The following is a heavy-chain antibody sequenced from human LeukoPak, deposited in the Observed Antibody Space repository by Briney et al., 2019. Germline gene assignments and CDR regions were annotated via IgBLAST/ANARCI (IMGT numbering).Heavy chain of an antibody. CDR1: GFTFSSYA. V-gene: IGHV3-30-3*01. D-gene: IGHD4-17*01. CDR2: IPYDGSNK. Sequence: GGSLRLSCAASGFTFSSYAMHWVRQAPGKGLEWVAVIPYDGSNKYYADSVKGRFTISRDNSKNTLYLQMNSLRAEDTAVYYCAKEDYGDDLDYWGQGTLVTVSS. J-gene: IGHJ4*02. CDR3: AKEDYGDDLDY.